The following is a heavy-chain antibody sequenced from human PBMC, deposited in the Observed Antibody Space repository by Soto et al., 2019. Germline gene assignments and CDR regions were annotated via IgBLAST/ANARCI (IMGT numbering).Heavy chain of an antibody. V-gene: IGHV3-74*01. J-gene: IGHJ5*02. CDR2: INTDGSNT. CDR1: GLTFNIYW. D-gene: IGHD2-15*01. CDR3: AREFCSGGNCYTYYFDP. Sequence: WGSRILSCSASGLTFNIYWMHWVRHAPGRGLVWFSHINTDGSNTNYADSVKGRFTISRDNAKSTLFLQMNSLRDEDTAVYYCAREFCSGGNCYTYYFDPWGQGIPVTVSS.